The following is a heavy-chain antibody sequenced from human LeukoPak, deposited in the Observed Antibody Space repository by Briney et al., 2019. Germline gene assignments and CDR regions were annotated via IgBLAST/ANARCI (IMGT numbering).Heavy chain of an antibody. J-gene: IGHJ3*02. D-gene: IGHD6-13*01. CDR1: GFTFSSYW. Sequence: GGSLRLSCAASGFTFSSYWMHWVRQAPGEGLVWVSRINSDGSSTSDADSVKGRFTISRDNAKSTPYLQMNSLRAEDTAVYFCARGSSDSSRWYFMNIWGQGTMVTVSS. CDR3: ARGSSDSSRWYFMNI. V-gene: IGHV3-74*01. CDR2: INSDGSST.